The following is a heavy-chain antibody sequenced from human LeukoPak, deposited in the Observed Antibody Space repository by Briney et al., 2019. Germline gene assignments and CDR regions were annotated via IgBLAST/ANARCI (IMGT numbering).Heavy chain of an antibody. V-gene: IGHV3-49*03. J-gene: IGHJ4*02. Sequence: GGSLRLSCTASGFNFGDCVMNWFRQAPGKGLEWVGFIRSKAYGETTEYAASVKGRFTISRDDSKSIAYLQMNSLKSEDTAVYYCTRFLLRQQVLPRGSPPFDHWGQGTLVTVSS. CDR3: TRFLLRQQVLPRGSPPFDH. CDR1: GFNFGDCV. D-gene: IGHD6-13*01. CDR2: IRSKAYGETT.